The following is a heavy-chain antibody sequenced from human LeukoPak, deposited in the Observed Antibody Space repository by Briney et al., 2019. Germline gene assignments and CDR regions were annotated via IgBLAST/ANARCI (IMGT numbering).Heavy chain of an antibody. CDR1: GFTFSSYA. V-gene: IGHV3-30-3*01. J-gene: IGHJ4*02. Sequence: PGRSLRLSCAASGFTFSSYAMHWVRQAPGKGLEWVAVISYDGSNKYYADSVKGRFTISRDNAKNSLYLQMNSLRDEDTAVYYCARAEFSSGWYPEWGQGTLVTVSS. D-gene: IGHD6-19*01. CDR3: ARAEFSSGWYPE. CDR2: ISYDGSNK.